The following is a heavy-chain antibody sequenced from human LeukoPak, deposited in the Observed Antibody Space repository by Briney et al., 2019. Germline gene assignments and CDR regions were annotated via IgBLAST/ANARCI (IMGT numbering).Heavy chain of an antibody. CDR2: IKQDGSEK. J-gene: IGHJ4*02. D-gene: IGHD6-19*01. CDR1: GFPLSNYW. V-gene: IGHV3-7*01. Sequence: GGSLRLSCAASGFPLSNYWMSWVRQAPGKGLEWVANIKQDGSEKYYVDAVKGRFTISRDNAKNSLYLQMNSLRDDDTSVYFCARDASALYWGRGTLVTVSS. CDR3: ARDASALY.